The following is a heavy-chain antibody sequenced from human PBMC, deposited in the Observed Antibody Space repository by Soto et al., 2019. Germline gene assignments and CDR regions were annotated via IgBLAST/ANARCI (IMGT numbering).Heavy chain of an antibody. CDR3: EVVEYCSSTGCLARGAAYSYSYRDV. Sequence: QVQLVQSGAEVKKPGSSVKVSCKASGGTFSSYTISWVRQAPGQGLEWMGRIIPILGIANYAQKFQGRVTITADKPRSTAYVELSSLRSEYTAVYYCEVVEYCSSTGCLARGAAYSYSYRDVW. V-gene: IGHV1-69*02. J-gene: IGHJ6*03. D-gene: IGHD2-2*01. CDR1: GGTFSSYT. CDR2: IIPILGIA.